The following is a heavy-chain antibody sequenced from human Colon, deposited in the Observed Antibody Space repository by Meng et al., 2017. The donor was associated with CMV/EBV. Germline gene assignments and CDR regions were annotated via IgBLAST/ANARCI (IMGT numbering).Heavy chain of an antibody. CDR2: ISHDGKNK. Sequence: GGSLSLSCAASGFSFNAYPIHWVRQAPGKGLEWVAIISHDGKNKFYAESVKGRFTISRDNSQNTVNLHMNTLRGDDSGLYYCARASNSSFDPWGQGTLVTVSS. V-gene: IGHV3-30*04. CDR1: GFSFNAYP. D-gene: IGHD4-11*01. CDR3: ARASNSSFDP. J-gene: IGHJ5*02.